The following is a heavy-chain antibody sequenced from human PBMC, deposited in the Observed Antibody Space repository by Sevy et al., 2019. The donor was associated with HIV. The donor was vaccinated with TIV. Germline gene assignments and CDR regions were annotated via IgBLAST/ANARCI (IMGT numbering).Heavy chain of an antibody. Sequence: GGSLRLSCTTSGFTFGDYAMNWVRQAPGKGLEWVAFLKSKADGGTVDHAASVEGRFTISRDDSKSIAYLQMNDLTTKDTGVYYCTRWKGLQSIFDYWGQGALVTVSS. CDR2: LKSKADGGTV. CDR1: GFTFGDYA. CDR3: TRWKGLQSIFDY. J-gene: IGHJ4*02. V-gene: IGHV3-49*04. D-gene: IGHD1-1*01.